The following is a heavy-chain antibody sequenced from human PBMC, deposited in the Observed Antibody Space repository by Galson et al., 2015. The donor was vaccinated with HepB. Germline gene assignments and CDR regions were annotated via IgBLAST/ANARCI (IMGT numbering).Heavy chain of an antibody. J-gene: IGHJ5*02. V-gene: IGHV1-69*13. CDR3: ARARCSSTSCYLPADP. CDR1: GGTFSSYA. CDR2: IIPIFGTA. D-gene: IGHD2-2*01. Sequence: SVKVSCKASGGTFSSYAISWVRQAPGQGLEWMGGIIPIFGTANYAQKFQGRVTITADESTGTAYMELSSLRSEDTAVYYCARARCSSTSCYLPADPWGQGTLVTVSS.